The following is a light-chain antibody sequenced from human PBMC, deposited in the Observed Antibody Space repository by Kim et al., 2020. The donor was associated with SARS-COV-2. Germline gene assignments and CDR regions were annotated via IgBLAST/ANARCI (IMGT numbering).Light chain of an antibody. CDR2: EVS. CDR1: SSDVGGYNY. V-gene: IGLV2-8*01. CDR3: SSYAGSNV. Sequence: SPGQSVTISCTGTSSDVGGYNYVSWYQQHPGKAPKLMIYEVSKRPSGVPDRFSGSKSGNTASLTVSGLQAEDEADYYCSSYAGSNVFGGGTQLTVL. J-gene: IGLJ2*01.